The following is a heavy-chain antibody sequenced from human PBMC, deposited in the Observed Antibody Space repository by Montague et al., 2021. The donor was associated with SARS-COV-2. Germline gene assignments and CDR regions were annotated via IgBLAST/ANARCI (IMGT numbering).Heavy chain of an antibody. V-gene: IGHV4-59*12. Sequence: SETLSLTCSVSGGSISSSYWSWIRQPPGKGLECIGYIYHYVSAKYNPSLTIRVPISVATSKNQFPLKLSSVTAVDTAVYDCASRANCDWYFFDYWGQGTLVTVSS. J-gene: IGHJ4*02. D-gene: IGHD2-21*01. CDR1: GGSISSSY. CDR2: IYHYVSA. CDR3: ASRANCDWYFFDY.